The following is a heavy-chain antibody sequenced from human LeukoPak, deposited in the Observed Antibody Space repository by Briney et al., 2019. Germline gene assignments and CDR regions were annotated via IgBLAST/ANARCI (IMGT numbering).Heavy chain of an antibody. J-gene: IGHJ4*02. CDR3: AKDLERGPTHFDY. V-gene: IGHV3-7*03. D-gene: IGHD1-1*01. CDR2: IKQDGSEK. CDR1: GFTSSSYW. Sequence: GGSLRLSCAASGFTSSSYWMSWVRQAPGKGLEWVGNIKQDGSEKYYVDSVRGRFTFSRDNAKNTLYLQMNSLRAEDTAVYYCAKDLERGPTHFDYWGQGTLVTVSS.